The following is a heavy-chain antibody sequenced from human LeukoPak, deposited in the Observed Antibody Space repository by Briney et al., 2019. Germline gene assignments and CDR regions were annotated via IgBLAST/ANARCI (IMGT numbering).Heavy chain of an antibody. CDR2: IYSGGST. J-gene: IGHJ4*02. D-gene: IGHD2-2*01. CDR1: GFTVSSNY. V-gene: IGHV3-53*05. CDR3: AKDDVGYCSSTSCRAYFDY. Sequence: GGSLRLSCAASGFTVSSNYMSWVRQAPGKGLEWDSVIYSGGSTYYADSVKGRFTISRDNSKNTLYLQMNSLRAEDTAVYYCAKDDVGYCSSTSCRAYFDYWGQGTQVTVSS.